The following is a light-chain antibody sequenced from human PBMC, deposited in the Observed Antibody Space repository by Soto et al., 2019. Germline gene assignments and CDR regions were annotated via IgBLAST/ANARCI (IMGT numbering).Light chain of an antibody. CDR2: GAS. J-gene: IGKJ1*01. V-gene: IGKV3-15*01. CDR3: QQYNNWPGT. CDR1: QSVSSN. Sequence: EIVMTQSPATLSVSPGERATLSCRASQSVSSNLAWYQRKPGQAPRLLIYGASTRATGIPARFSGSVSGTDFTLTISSLHSEDFALYYCQQYNNWPGTFGQGTKVEIK.